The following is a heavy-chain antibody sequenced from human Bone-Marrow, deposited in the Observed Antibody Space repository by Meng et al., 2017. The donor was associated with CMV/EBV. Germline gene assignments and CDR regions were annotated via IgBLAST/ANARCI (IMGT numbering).Heavy chain of an antibody. V-gene: IGHV3-30*02. J-gene: IGHJ6*02. Sequence: GESLKIPCAASGFTFSSYGMHWVRQAPGKGLEWVAFIRYDGSNKYYADSVKGRFTIPRDNSKNTLYLQMNSLRAEDTAVYYCAKDPYYDFWSGYPSLHYYYGMDVWGQGTTVTVSS. D-gene: IGHD3-3*01. CDR1: GFTFSSYG. CDR3: AKDPYYDFWSGYPSLHYYYGMDV. CDR2: IRYDGSNK.